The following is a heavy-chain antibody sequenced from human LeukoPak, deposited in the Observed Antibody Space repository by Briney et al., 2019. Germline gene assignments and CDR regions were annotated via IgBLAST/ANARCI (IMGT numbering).Heavy chain of an antibody. D-gene: IGHD2-2*01. Sequence: PSETLSLTCTVSGGSISSSSYYWGWIRQPPGKGLEWIGSIYYSGSTYYNPSLKSRVTISVDTSKNQFSLKLSSVTAADTAVYYCARGGSRYCSSTSCYENDYWGQGTLVTVSS. V-gene: IGHV4-39*07. CDR1: GGSISSSSYY. CDR3: ARGGSRYCSSTSCYENDY. J-gene: IGHJ4*02. CDR2: IYYSGST.